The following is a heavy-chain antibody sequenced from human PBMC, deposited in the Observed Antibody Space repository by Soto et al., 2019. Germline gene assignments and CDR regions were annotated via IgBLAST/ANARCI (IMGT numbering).Heavy chain of an antibody. J-gene: IGHJ4*02. CDR3: ARGVGVAATGLDY. CDR1: GFTFSSYG. V-gene: IGHV3-33*01. Sequence: QVQLVESGGGVVQPGRSLRLSCAASGFTFSSYGMHWVRQAPGKGLEWVAVIWYDGSNKYYADSVKGRXTISRDNXXXXXXXXXXXXXXXXTAVYYCARGVGVAATGLDYWGQGTLVTVSS. D-gene: IGHD2-15*01. CDR2: IWYDGSNK.